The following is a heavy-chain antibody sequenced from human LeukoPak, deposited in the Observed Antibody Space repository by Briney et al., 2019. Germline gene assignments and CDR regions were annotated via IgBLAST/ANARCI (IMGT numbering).Heavy chain of an antibody. Sequence: GGSLRLSCAASGFTFDGYAMHWVRQAPGKGLEWVSLISGDGGRTYYADSVKGRFTIYRDNSKNSLYLQMNSLRTEDTALYYCAKGFSTVMGYYYYYMDVWGKGTTVTVSS. D-gene: IGHD4-17*01. CDR3: AKGFSTVMGYYYYYMDV. CDR2: ISGDGGRT. V-gene: IGHV3-43*02. J-gene: IGHJ6*03. CDR1: GFTFDGYA.